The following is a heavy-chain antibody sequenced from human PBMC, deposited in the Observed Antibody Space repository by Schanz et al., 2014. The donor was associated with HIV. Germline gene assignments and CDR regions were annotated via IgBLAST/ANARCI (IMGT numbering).Heavy chain of an antibody. V-gene: IGHV1-69*01. CDR2: IIPFFGTA. Sequence: QVQLVQSGAEVKKPGSSVMVSCKTSGGTFTNYAISWVRQAPGQGLQWMGGIIPFFGTANYAQTLQGRLTITADESTSTAYLQLSGLRSDDTAVYFCTRGYCGADCPRFYYYGTDVWGQGTTVTVSS. J-gene: IGHJ6*02. CDR1: GGTFTNYA. D-gene: IGHD2-21*02. CDR3: TRGYCGADCPRFYYYGTDV.